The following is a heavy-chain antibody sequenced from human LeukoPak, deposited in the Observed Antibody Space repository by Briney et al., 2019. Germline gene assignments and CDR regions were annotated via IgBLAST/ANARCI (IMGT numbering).Heavy chain of an antibody. CDR2: MNPNSGNT. Sequence: ASVKVSRKASGYTFTSYDINWVRQATGQGLEWMGWMNPNSGNTGYAQKFQGRVTITRNTSISTAYMELSSLRSEDTAVYYCARGRKTYSSSRNAFDIRGQGTMVTVSS. CDR1: GYTFTSYD. V-gene: IGHV1-8*03. D-gene: IGHD6-13*01. CDR3: ARGRKTYSSSRNAFDI. J-gene: IGHJ3*02.